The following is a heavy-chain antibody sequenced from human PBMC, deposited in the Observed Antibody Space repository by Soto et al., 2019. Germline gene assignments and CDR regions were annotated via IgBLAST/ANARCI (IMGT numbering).Heavy chain of an antibody. D-gene: IGHD6-13*01. CDR2: INPNSGGT. CDR1: GYTFTGYY. J-gene: IGHJ4*02. CDR3: ARDRVLLAAGILDY. V-gene: IGHV1-2*04. Sequence: ASVKVSCKASGYTFTGYYMHWVRQAPGQGLEWMGWINPNSGGTNYAQKFQGWVTMTRDTSISTAYMELSRLRSDDTAVYYCARDRVLLAAGILDYWGQGTLVTVSS.